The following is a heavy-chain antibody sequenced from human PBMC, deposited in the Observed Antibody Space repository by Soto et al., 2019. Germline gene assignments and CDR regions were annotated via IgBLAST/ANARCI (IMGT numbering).Heavy chain of an antibody. CDR1: GGSISNSY. CDR2: IYSSGST. Sequence: QVQLQESGPGLVRPSETLSLTCTVSGGSISNSYWSWIRQSPGKGLEWIGYIYSSGSTNYNPSLKSRATISLATSQTHFSLKLSSLIAADTAVYYCARHSPPFFYGSGPWDVWGQGTTVTVSS. V-gene: IGHV4-59*08. J-gene: IGHJ6*02. CDR3: ARHSPPFFYGSGPWDV. D-gene: IGHD3-10*01.